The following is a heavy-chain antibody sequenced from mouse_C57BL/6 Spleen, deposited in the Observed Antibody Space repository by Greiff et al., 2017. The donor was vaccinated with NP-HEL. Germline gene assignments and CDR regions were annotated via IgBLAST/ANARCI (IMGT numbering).Heavy chain of an antibody. CDR1: GFTFSDYG. CDR3: ARARGTVVATNFDV. Sequence: EVMLVESGGGLVKPGGSLKLSCAASGFTFSDYGMHWVRQAPEKGLEWVAYISSGSSTIYYADTVKGRFTISRDNAKNTLFLQMTSLRSEDTAMYYCARARGTVVATNFDVWGTGTTVTVSS. CDR2: ISSGSSTI. J-gene: IGHJ1*03. D-gene: IGHD1-1*01. V-gene: IGHV5-17*01.